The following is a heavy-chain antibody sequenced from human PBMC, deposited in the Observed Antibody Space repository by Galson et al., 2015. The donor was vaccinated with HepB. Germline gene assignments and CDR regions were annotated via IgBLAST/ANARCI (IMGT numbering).Heavy chain of an antibody. CDR3: ARHIGDGYSPNCFDY. CDR1: GYSFTSYW. J-gene: IGHJ4*02. V-gene: IGHV5-51*01. D-gene: IGHD5-24*01. Sequence: QSGAEVTKPGESLKISCKGSGYSFTSYWIGWVRQMPGKGLEWMGIIYPGDSDTRYSPSFQGQVTISADKSISTAYLQWSSLKASDTAMYYCARHIGDGYSPNCFDYWGQGTLVTVSS. CDR2: IYPGDSDT.